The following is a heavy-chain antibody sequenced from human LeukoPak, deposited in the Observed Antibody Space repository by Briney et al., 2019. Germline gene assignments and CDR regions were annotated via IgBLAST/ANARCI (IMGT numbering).Heavy chain of an antibody. V-gene: IGHV4-34*01. CDR2: INHSGST. CDR3: ARSGSSGWYFGIDY. D-gene: IGHD6-19*01. Sequence: SETLSLTCAVYGGSFSGYYWSWIRQPPGKGLEWIGEINHSGSTNYNPSLKSRVTISVDTSKNQLSLKLSSVTAADTAVYYCARSGSSGWYFGIDYWGQGTLVTVSS. CDR1: GGSFSGYY. J-gene: IGHJ4*02.